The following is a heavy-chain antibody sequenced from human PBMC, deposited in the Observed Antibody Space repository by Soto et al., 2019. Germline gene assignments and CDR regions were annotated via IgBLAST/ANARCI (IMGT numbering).Heavy chain of an antibody. CDR3: ARSVAGSGFDL. V-gene: IGHV6-1*01. Sequence: PSQTLSLTCAISGDSVSSNTAALNWIRSSPSRGLEWLGRTYYRSNWRRDYAVSVKSRITVNPDTSKNHFSLQLNSVAPDDTSVYDCARSVAGSGFDLWGQGTLVTVSS. D-gene: IGHD6-19*01. J-gene: IGHJ4*02. CDR2: TYYRSNWRR. CDR1: GDSVSSNTAA.